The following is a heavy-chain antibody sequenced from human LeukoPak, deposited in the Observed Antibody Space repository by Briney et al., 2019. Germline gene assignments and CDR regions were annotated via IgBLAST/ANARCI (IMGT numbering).Heavy chain of an antibody. Sequence: GGSLRLSCAASGFTFSSYGMHWVRQAPGKGLEWVAVIWYDGSNKYYADSVKGRFTISRDNSKNTLYLQMNSLRAEDTAVYYCARVPHTDYFDYWGQGTLVTVSS. V-gene: IGHV3-33*01. CDR1: GFTFSSYG. CDR2: IWYDGSNK. D-gene: IGHD2-2*02. J-gene: IGHJ4*02. CDR3: ARVPHTDYFDY.